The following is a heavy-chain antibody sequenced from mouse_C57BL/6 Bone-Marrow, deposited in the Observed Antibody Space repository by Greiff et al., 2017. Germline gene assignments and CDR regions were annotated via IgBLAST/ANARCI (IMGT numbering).Heavy chain of an antibody. V-gene: IGHV1-42*01. Sequence: VQLQQSGPELVKPGASVKISCKASGYSFTGYYMNWVKQSPEKSLEWIGEINPSTGGTTYNQKFKAQATLTVDKSSSTAYMQLKSLTSEDSAVYYGDRGMIPAWFAYWGQGTLVTVSA. D-gene: IGHD2-4*01. CDR1: GYSFTGYY. J-gene: IGHJ3*01. CDR3: DRGMIPAWFAY. CDR2: INPSTGGT.